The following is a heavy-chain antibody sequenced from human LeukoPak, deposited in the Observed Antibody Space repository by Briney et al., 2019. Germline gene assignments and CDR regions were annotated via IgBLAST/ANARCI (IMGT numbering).Heavy chain of an antibody. CDR2: IYYSGST. CDR1: GGSISSYY. Sequence: SQTLSLTCTVSGGSISSYYWSWIRQPPGKGLEWIGYIYYSGSTNYNPSLKSRVTISVDTSKNQFSLKLSSVTAADTAVYYCARQPDVYSSSWYPFDYWGQGTLVTVSS. J-gene: IGHJ4*02. CDR3: ARQPDVYSSSWYPFDY. D-gene: IGHD6-13*01. V-gene: IGHV4-59*08.